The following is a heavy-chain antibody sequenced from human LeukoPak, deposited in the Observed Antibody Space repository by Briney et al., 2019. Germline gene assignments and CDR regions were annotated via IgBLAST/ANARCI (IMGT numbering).Heavy chain of an antibody. V-gene: IGHV1-18*01. CDR2: ISAYNGNT. D-gene: IGHD4-17*01. CDR1: GYTFTSYG. CDR3: ASIYGDPYYLDY. Sequence: VASVKVSCKASGYTFTSYGISWVRRAPGQGLEWMGWISAYNGNTNYAQKLQGRVTMATDTSTSTAYMELRSLRSDDTAVYYCASIYGDPYYLDYWGQGTLVTVSS. J-gene: IGHJ4*02.